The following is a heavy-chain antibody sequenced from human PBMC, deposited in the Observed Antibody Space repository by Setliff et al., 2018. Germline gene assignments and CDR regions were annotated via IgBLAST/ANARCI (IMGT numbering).Heavy chain of an antibody. CDR3: AREVGTSTSSDAFDV. CDR1: GDSISSGDYF. CDR2: IYHSGSA. J-gene: IGHJ3*01. Sequence: SETLSLTCTVSGDSISSGDYFWSWIGQPPGKGLEWIAYIYHSGSAYYNPSLKSRVTMSVDTSKNQFSLHLTSVTAADTAVYYCAREVGTSTSSDAFDVWGQGMMVTVSS. D-gene: IGHD1-26*01. V-gene: IGHV4-30-4*08.